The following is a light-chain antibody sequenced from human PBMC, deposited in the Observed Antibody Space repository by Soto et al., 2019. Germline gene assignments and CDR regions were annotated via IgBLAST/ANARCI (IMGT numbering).Light chain of an antibody. CDR3: QQSDDSALT. Sequence: DILMTQSPSSLSAFVGDRVTITCRASQSISTYLNWYQQKPGDAPRVLIYATSRLERGVPSRFSGSGSATDFILTINSLQPENLGNYYCQQSDDSALTFGGRTKVELK. J-gene: IGKJ4*01. V-gene: IGKV1-39*01. CDR1: QSISTY. CDR2: ATS.